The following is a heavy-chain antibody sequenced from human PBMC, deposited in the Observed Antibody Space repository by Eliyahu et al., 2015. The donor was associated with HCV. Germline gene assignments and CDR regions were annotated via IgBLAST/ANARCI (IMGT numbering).Heavy chain of an antibody. CDR1: GYTFATYX. CDR2: IDTNTGXP. Sequence: QVQLVQSGSELKTXGASVXLSCKASGYTFATYXMXWARXAPGQGLEWMGWIDTNTGXPTYAQGFTGRFVFSLDTSVSTAYLQISSLKAEDTAVYYCVGSPAGAPNYFQYWGQGTLVTVSS. V-gene: IGHV7-4-1*02. D-gene: IGHD2-2*01. J-gene: IGHJ4*02. CDR3: VGSPAGAPNYFQY.